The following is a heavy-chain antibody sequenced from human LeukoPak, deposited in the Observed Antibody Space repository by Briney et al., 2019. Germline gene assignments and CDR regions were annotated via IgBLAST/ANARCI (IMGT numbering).Heavy chain of an antibody. V-gene: IGHV1-8*01. CDR1: GYTFTSYD. CDR2: MNPNSGNT. D-gene: IGHD4-17*01. CDR3: AREDYGDYQPIDY. J-gene: IGHJ4*02. Sequence: ASVKVSCKASGYTFTSYDINWVRQATGQGLEWMGWMNPNSGNTGYAQKFQGGVTMTRNTSISTAYMELSSLRSEDTAVYYCAREDYGDYQPIDYWGQGTLVTVSS.